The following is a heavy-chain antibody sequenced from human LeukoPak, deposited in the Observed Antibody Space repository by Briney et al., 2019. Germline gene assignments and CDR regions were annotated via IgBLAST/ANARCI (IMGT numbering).Heavy chain of an antibody. V-gene: IGHV3-43*02. CDR3: AKVTHSRGYPEDY. J-gene: IGHJ4*02. CDR1: GFTFDDYA. D-gene: IGHD3-16*02. Sequence: GGSLRLSCAASGFTFDDYAMHWVRQAPGKGLEWVSLISGDGGSTYYADSVKGRFTISRGDSKNSLYLQMNSLRTEDTALYYCAKVTHSRGYPEDYWGQGTLVTVSS. CDR2: ISGDGGST.